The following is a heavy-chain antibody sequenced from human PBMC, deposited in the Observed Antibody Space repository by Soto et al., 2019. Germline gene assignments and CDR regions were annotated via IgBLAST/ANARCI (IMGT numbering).Heavy chain of an antibody. CDR2: ISWNSGSI. CDR1: GFTFDDYA. J-gene: IGHJ1*01. CDR3: AKGDEYSSSSGGYFQH. Sequence: EVQLVESGGGLVQPGRSLRLSCAASGFTFDDYAMHWVRQAPGKGLEWVSGISWNSGSIGYADSVKGRFTISRDNAKNSLYLQMNSLRAEDTALYYCAKGDEYSSSSGGYFQHWGQGTLVTVSS. D-gene: IGHD6-6*01. V-gene: IGHV3-9*01.